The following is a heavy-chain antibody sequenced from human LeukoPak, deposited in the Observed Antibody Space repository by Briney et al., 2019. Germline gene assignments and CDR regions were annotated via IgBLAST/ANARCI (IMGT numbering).Heavy chain of an antibody. CDR3: GRDQYDDVAFDP. CDR1: GYSISSGYY. J-gene: IGHJ5*02. V-gene: IGHV4-38-2*02. CDR2: VHHSGSA. Sequence: PSEPLSLPCHVSGYSISSGYYWGWIRQPPGKGLEWIGSVHHSGSAYYNPSLKSRVTISLDTSKNQFSLKLSSVTAADTALYYCGRDQYDDVAFDPWGQGTLVTVSS. D-gene: IGHD1-1*01.